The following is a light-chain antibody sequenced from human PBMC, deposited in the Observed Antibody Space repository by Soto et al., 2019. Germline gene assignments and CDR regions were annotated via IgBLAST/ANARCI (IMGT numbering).Light chain of an antibody. CDR3: QQYGSSPPLYT. V-gene: IGKV3-20*01. CDR2: GAS. CDR1: QSVSSSY. J-gene: IGKJ2*01. Sequence: EIVLTQSPGTLSLSPGERATLSCRASQSVSSSYLAWYQQKPGQAPRLLIYGASSRATGIPDRFSGSGSGTDLALTISSLEPEDFAVSYCQQYGSSPPLYTFGQGTKLEIK.